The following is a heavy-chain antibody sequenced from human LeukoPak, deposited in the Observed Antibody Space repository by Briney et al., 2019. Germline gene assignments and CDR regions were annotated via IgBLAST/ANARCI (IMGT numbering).Heavy chain of an antibody. Sequence: GRSLRLSCAASGFTFSSYAMHWVRQAPGKGREGVAVISYDGRNKYYADSVKGRFTISRDNSKNTLYLQMNSLRAEDTAVYYCASVGAARPLYFDYWGQGTLVTVSS. J-gene: IGHJ4*02. CDR1: GFTFSSYA. CDR3: ASVGAARPLYFDY. CDR2: ISYDGRNK. V-gene: IGHV3-30*01. D-gene: IGHD6-6*01.